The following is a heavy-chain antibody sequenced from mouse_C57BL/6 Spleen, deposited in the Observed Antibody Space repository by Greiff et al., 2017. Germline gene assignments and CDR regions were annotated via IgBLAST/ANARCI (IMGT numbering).Heavy chain of an antibody. CDR1: GYTFTDYE. CDR3: TRSPRRYYYSNLCAY. CDR2: IDPETGGT. Sequence: QVQLKQSGAELVRPGASVTLSCKASGYTFTDYEMHWVKQTPVHGLEWIGAIDPETGGTAYNQKFKGKAILTVDKSSSTAYMELRSLTSEDSAVYYCTRSPRRYYYSNLCAYWGQGTLVTVSA. J-gene: IGHJ3*01. D-gene: IGHD2-5*01. V-gene: IGHV1-15*01.